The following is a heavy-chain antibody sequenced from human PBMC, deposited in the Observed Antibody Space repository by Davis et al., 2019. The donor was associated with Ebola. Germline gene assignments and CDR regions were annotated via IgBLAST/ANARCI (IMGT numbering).Heavy chain of an antibody. CDR2: ISSSSCTI. J-gene: IGHJ4*02. V-gene: IGHV3-48*04. CDR1: GFTFSSYT. D-gene: IGHD3/OR15-3a*01. CDR3: AKDLDLRGVYYFDY. Sequence: GESLKISCAASGFTFSSYTMNWVRQAPGKGLERVSYISSSSCTIYYADSVKGRFTISRDNAKNSLYLQMNSLRTEDTAFYYCAKDLDLRGVYYFDYWGQGTLVTVSS.